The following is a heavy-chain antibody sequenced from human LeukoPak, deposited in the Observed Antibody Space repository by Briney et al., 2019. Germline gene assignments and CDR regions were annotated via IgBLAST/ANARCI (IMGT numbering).Heavy chain of an antibody. J-gene: IGHJ4*02. CDR3: AREIPEGTMIVVVIEYYFDY. CDR2: IKQDGSEK. V-gene: IGHV3-7*01. D-gene: IGHD3-22*01. Sequence: PGGSLRLSCAASGFTFSSYWMSWVRQAPGKGLEWVANIKQDGSEKYYVDSVKGRFTISRDNAKNSLCLQMNSLRAEDTAVYYCAREIPEGTMIVVVIEYYFDYWGQGTLVTVSS. CDR1: GFTFSSYW.